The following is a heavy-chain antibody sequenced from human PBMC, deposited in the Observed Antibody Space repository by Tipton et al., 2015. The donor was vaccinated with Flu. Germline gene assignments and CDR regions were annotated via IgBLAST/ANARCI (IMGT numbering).Heavy chain of an antibody. CDR1: GYSISSGYY. CDR2: VFHNGRT. D-gene: IGHD2-2*01. V-gene: IGHV4-38-2*01. Sequence: PGLVKPSETLSLICAVSGYSISSGYYWGWIRQPPGKGLEWIGSVFHNGRTHSNPSLKSRVTISVDTSKNQFSLRLSSLTAADTAMYYCARRSYPAVNGMDVWCPGTTVTVSS. J-gene: IGHJ6*02. CDR3: ARRSYPAVNGMDV.